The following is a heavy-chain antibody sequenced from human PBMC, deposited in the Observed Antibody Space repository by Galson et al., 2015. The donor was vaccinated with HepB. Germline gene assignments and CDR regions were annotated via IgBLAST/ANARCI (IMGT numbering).Heavy chain of an antibody. CDR1: GYSFTSYW. CDR3: ASASRGSYWDDAFDI. V-gene: IGHV5-51*01. CDR2: IYPGDSDT. Sequence: QSGAEVKKPGESLKISYKGSGYSFTSYWIGWVRQMPGKGLEWMGIIYPGDSDTRYSPSFQGQVTISADKSISTAYLQWSGLKASDTAMYYCASASRGSYWDDAFDIWGQGTMVTVSS. D-gene: IGHD1-26*01. J-gene: IGHJ3*02.